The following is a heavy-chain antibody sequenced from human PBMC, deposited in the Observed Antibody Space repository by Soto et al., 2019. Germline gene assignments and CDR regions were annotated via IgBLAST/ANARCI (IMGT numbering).Heavy chain of an antibody. V-gene: IGHV1-8*01. CDR2: MNPNSGNT. Sequence: ASVKVSCKASGYTFTSYDINWVRQATGQGLEWMGWMNPNSGNTGYAQKFQGRVTMTRNTSISTAYMELSSLRSEDTAVYYCARPVPDDFWSGSYYMDVWGKGTTVTVSS. CDR3: ARPVPDDFWSGSYYMDV. J-gene: IGHJ6*03. D-gene: IGHD3-3*01. CDR1: GYTFTSYD.